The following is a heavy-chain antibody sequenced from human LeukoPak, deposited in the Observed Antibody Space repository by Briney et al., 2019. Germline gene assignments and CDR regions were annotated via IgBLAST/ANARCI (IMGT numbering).Heavy chain of an antibody. J-gene: IGHJ5*02. Sequence: PSETLSLTCAVYGGSFSGYYWSWIRQPPGKGLEWIGEINHSGSTNYNPSLKSRVTISVDTSKNQFSLKLSSGTAADTAVYYCARAPSRLGYRSGGSCYSNGHWFDPWGQGTLVTVSS. D-gene: IGHD2-15*01. V-gene: IGHV4-34*01. CDR3: ARAPSRLGYRSGGSCYSNGHWFDP. CDR2: INHSGST. CDR1: GGSFSGYY.